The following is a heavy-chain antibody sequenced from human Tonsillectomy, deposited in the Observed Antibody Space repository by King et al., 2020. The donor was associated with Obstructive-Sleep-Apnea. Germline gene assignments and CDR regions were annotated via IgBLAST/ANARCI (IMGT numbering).Heavy chain of an antibody. CDR2: INQDGSEK. J-gene: IGHJ4*02. V-gene: IGHV3-7*01. CDR3: ARDQWLTMIRGVRIDDEGASY. D-gene: IGHD3-10*01. Sequence: VQLVESGGGLVQPGGSLRLSCAASGFTFSSYWMSWVRQAPGKGLEWVANINQDGSEKYYVDSVKGRFTISRDNAKNSLYLQMNSLRAEDTAVYYCARDQWLTMIRGVRIDDEGASYWGQGTLVTVSS. CDR1: GFTFSSYW.